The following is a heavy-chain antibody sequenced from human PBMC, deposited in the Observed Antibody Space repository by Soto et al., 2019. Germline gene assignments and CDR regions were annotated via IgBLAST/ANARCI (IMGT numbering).Heavy chain of an antibody. CDR2: IKQDGSEK. J-gene: IGHJ4*02. D-gene: IGHD5-18*01. CDR1: GFTFSSYW. V-gene: IGHV3-7*01. Sequence: GGSLRLSCAASGFTFSSYWMSWVRQAPGKGLEWVANIKQDGSEKYYVDSVKGRFTISRDNAKNSLYLQMNSLRAEDTAVYYCARVGHTAMVTDFDYWGQGTLVTVSS. CDR3: ARVGHTAMVTDFDY.